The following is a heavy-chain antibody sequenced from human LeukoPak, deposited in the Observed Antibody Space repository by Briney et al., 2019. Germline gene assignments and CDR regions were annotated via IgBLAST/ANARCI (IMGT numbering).Heavy chain of an antibody. CDR1: GGTFSSYA. V-gene: IGHV1-69*06. Sequence: SVKVSCKASGGTFSSYAISWVRQAPGQGLEWMGGIIPIFGTANYAQKFQGRVTITADKSTSTAYMELSSLRSEDTAVYYCARGTAYYYDSSGYYSYYYMDVWGKGTTVTVSS. D-gene: IGHD3-22*01. CDR3: ARGTAYYYDSSGYYSYYYMDV. CDR2: IIPIFGTA. J-gene: IGHJ6*03.